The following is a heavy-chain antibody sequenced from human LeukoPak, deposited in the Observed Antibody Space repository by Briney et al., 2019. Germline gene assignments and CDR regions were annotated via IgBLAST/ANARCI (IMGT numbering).Heavy chain of an antibody. CDR1: GGSISSYY. V-gene: IGHV4-59*01. Sequence: SETLSLTCTVSGGSISSYYWSWIRQPPGKGLEWIGYIYYSGSTNYNPSLRSRVTISVDTSKNQFSLKLSSVTAADTAVYYCARVVVPAAERSQVYYYYYMDVWGKGTTVTVSS. J-gene: IGHJ6*03. CDR3: ARVVVPAAERSQVYYYYYMDV. D-gene: IGHD2-2*01. CDR2: IYYSGST.